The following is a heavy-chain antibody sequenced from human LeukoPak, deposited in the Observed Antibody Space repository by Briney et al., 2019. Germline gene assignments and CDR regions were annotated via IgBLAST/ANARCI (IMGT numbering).Heavy chain of an antibody. V-gene: IGHV4-39*01. CDR2: IYYSGST. CDR3: ARHQLYSSGWYPPANYFDY. Sequence: PSETLSLTCTVSGGSISSSSYYWGWIRQPPGKGLEWIGSIYYSGSTYYNPSLKSRVTISVDTSKNQFSLKLSSVTAADTAVYYCARHQLYSSGWYPPANYFDYWGQGTLVTVSS. D-gene: IGHD6-19*01. CDR1: GGSISSSSYY. J-gene: IGHJ4*02.